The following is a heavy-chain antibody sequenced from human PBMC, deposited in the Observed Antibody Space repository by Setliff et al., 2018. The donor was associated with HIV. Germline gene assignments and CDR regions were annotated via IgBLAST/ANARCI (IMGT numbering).Heavy chain of an antibody. V-gene: IGHV1-18*01. J-gene: IGHJ4*02. CDR1: GYTFTNFG. D-gene: IGHD6-13*01. CDR2: ISAYNGNT. CDR3: ARDYGSSPYAVFDS. Sequence: ASVKVSCKASGYTFTNFGISWVRQAPGQGLEWMGWISAYNGNTNYAQKFLGRVTMTTDTSTNTGYMELRSLRSDDTAVYYCARDYGSSPYAVFDSWGQGTLVTVSS.